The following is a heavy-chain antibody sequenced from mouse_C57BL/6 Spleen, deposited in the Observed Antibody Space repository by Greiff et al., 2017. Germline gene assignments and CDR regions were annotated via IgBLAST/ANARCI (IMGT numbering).Heavy chain of an antibody. CDR3: ARKVVNYPWFAY. CDR1: GYTFTSYN. Sequence: LQQSGAELVRPGASVKMSCKASGYTFTSYNMHWVKPTPRQGLEWIGAIYPGNGDTSYNQKFKGKATLTVDKSSSTAYMQLSSLTSEASAVYCCARKVVNYPWFAYWGQGTLVTVSA. CDR2: IYPGNGDT. D-gene: IGHD1-3*01. V-gene: IGHV1-12*01. J-gene: IGHJ3*01.